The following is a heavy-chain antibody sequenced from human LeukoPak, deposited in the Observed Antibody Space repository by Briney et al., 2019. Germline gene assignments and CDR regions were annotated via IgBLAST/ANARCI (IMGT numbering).Heavy chain of an antibody. CDR2: ISSSSSYI. V-gene: IGHV3-21*01. D-gene: IGHD3-9*01. CDR3: ARTPGQLRYFDWLLSNYYYMDV. J-gene: IGHJ6*03. Sequence: GGSLRLSCAASGFPFSTYWMSWVRQAPGKGLEWVSSISSSSSYIYYADSVKGRFTISRDSAKNSLYLQMNSLRAEDTAVYYCARTPGQLRYFDWLLSNYYYMDVWGKGTTVTVSS. CDR1: GFPFSTYW.